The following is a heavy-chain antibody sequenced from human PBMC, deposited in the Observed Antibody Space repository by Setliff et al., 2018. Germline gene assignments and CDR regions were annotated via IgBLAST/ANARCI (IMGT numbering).Heavy chain of an antibody. CDR2: IIQGGNT. D-gene: IGHD3-10*01. CDR3: AKSSGSSSATNLEY. Sequence: PGESLKISCEGSGFTFAAYSFTWVRQAPGKGLEFVSGIIQGGNTHYAGSVKGRFTIDRDNTNSKLYLQMNSLRVEDTALYYCAKSSGSSSATNLEYLGPGTLVTVSS. CDR1: GFTFAAYS. V-gene: IGHV3-23*01. J-gene: IGHJ4*02.